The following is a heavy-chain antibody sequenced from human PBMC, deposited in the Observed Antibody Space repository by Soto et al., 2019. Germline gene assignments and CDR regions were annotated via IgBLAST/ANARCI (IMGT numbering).Heavy chain of an antibody. J-gene: IGHJ6*02. D-gene: IGHD4-17*01. CDR2: IYHSGST. V-gene: IGHV4-30-2*01. CDR1: GGSISSDNCS. Sequence: QLQLQESGSGLVKPSQTLSLTCAVSGGSISSDNCSWSWIRQPPGKGLEWIGYIYHSGSTDYNPSLKRRASISVDKSRNQFSLKLSSASAADTTIYFCAIVPVTIGYGMDVWGQGTTVTVSS. CDR3: AIVPVTIGYGMDV.